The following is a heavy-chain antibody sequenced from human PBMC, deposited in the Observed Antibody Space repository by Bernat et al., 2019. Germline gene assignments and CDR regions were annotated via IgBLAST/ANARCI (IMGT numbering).Heavy chain of an antibody. CDR1: GYSISSGYY. V-gene: IGHV4-38-2*01. J-gene: IGHJ5*02. Sequence: QVQLQESGPGLVKPSETLSLTCAVSGYSISSGYYWGWIRQPPGKGLEWIGSVYYSGSTYYNPSLKSRVTISIDTSKNQFSLRLSSVTTADTAVYYCARHRLSQAMTMPYRFDPWGQGNLVTVSS. D-gene: IGHD4/OR15-4a*01. CDR3: ARHRLSQAMTMPYRFDP. CDR2: VYYSGST.